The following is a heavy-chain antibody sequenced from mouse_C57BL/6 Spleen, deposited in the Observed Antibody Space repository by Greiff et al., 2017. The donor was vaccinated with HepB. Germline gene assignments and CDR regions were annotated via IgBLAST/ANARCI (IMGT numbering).Heavy chain of an antibody. D-gene: IGHD2-3*01. CDR2: IRSKSSNYAT. CDR1: GFTFNTYA. J-gene: IGHJ4*01. V-gene: IGHV10-3*01. CDR3: VGLLFHAMDY. Sequence: EVQRVESGGGLVQPKGSLKLSCAASGFTFNTYAMNWVRQAPGKGLEWVARIRSKSSNYATYYADSVKDRFTISRDDSQSMLYLQINNLNTEDTAMYYCVGLLFHAMDYWGQGTSVTVSS.